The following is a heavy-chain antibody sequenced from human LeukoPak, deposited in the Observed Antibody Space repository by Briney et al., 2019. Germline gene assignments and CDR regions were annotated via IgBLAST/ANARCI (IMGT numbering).Heavy chain of an antibody. J-gene: IGHJ3*02. CDR3: ARDPNIPDADAFDI. V-gene: IGHV1-18*01. CDR1: GYTFTSYG. Sequence: GVSVKVSCKASGYTFTSYGISWVRQAPGQGLEWMGWISAYNGNTNYAQKLQGRVTMTTDTSTSTAYMGLRSLRSDDTAVYYCARDPNIPDADAFDIWGQGTMVTVSS. CDR2: ISAYNGNT.